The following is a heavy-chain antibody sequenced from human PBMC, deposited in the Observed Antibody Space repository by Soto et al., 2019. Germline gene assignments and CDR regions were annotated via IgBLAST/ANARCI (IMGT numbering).Heavy chain of an antibody. V-gene: IGHV2-5*02. D-gene: IGHD6-13*01. CDR3: AHRVRSWETFDY. CDR2: IYWDDDK. J-gene: IGHJ4*02. CDR1: GFSLGTSGVG. Sequence: QITLKESGPPLVKPTQTLTLTCTFSGFSLGTSGVGVGWIRQPPGKALEWLALIYWDDDKRYSPSLKSRLTITRDTSKNQVVLTMINMDPVDTATYYCAHRVRSWETFDYWGQGTLVTVSS.